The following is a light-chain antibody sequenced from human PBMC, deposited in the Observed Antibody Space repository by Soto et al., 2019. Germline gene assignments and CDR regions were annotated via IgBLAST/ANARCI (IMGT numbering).Light chain of an antibody. CDR2: DVS. CDR3: CSYAGSNTLV. Sequence: QSALTQPRSVSGSPGQSVTISCTGTSSDVGGYNYVSWYQQHPGKAPKVIIYDVSKRPSGVPDRFSGSKSDNTASLTISGLRAEDEADYYCCSYAGSNTLVFGGGTKLTVL. CDR1: SSDVGGYNY. V-gene: IGLV2-11*01. J-gene: IGLJ2*01.